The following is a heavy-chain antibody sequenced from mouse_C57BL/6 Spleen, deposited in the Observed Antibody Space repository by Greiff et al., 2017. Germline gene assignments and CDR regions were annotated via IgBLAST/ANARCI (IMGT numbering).Heavy chain of an antibody. CDR1: GYTFTSYW. V-gene: IGHV1-55*01. CDR2: IYPGSGST. Sequence: QVQLQQPGAELVKPGASVKMSCKASGYTFTSYWITWVKQRPGQGLEWIGDIYPGSGSTNYNEKFKSKATLTVDTSSSTAYMQLSSLTSEDSAVYYCARVYGYDGGDFDYWGQGTTLTVSS. D-gene: IGHD2-2*01. CDR3: ARVYGYDGGDFDY. J-gene: IGHJ2*01.